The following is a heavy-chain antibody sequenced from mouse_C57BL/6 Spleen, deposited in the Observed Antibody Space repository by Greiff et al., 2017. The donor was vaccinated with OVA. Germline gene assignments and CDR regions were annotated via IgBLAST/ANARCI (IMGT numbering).Heavy chain of an antibody. V-gene: IGHV1-42*01. J-gene: IGHJ2*01. CDR2: INPSTGGT. Sequence: EVQLQQSGPELVKPGASVKISCKASGYSFTGYYMNWVKQSPEKSLEWIGEINPSTGGTTYNQKFKAKATLTVDKSSSTAYMQLKSLTSEESAVYYCARRLTTVGGHDYFDYWGQGTTLTVSS. CDR1: GYSFTGYY. D-gene: IGHD1-1*01. CDR3: ARRLTTVGGHDYFDY.